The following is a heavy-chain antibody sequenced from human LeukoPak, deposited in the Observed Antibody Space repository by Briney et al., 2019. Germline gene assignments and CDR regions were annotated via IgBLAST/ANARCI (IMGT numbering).Heavy chain of an antibody. CDR1: GLTFSSYA. Sequence: GESLKISCVASGLTFSSYAMTWVRQAPGKGLEWVSTIFGSGDRTQYTDSVKGRFTISRDNSKNTLYLQMNSLRAEDTAVYYCARDRTYSSSWYGDFDYWGQGTLVTVSS. CDR2: IFGSGDRT. J-gene: IGHJ4*02. CDR3: ARDRTYSSSWYGDFDY. D-gene: IGHD6-13*01. V-gene: IGHV3-23*01.